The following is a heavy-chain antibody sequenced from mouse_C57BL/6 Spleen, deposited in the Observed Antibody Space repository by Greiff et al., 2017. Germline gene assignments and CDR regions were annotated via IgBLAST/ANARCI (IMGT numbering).Heavy chain of an antibody. J-gene: IGHJ1*03. CDR2: IYPSDSET. D-gene: IGHD1-1*01. V-gene: IGHV1-61*01. CDR3: AIYYGSSYWYFDV. Sequence: QVQLQQPGAELVRPGSSVKLSCKASGYTFTSYWMDWVKQRPGQGLEWIGNIYPSDSETHYNQKFKDKATLTVDKSSSTAYMQLSSLTSGDSAVYYCAIYYGSSYWYFDVWGTGTTVTVSS. CDR1: GYTFTSYW.